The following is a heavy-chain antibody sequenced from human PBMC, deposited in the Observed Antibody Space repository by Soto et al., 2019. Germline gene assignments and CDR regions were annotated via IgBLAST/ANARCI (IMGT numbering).Heavy chain of an antibody. V-gene: IGHV1-69*02. CDR1: GGTFRTYS. CDR2: INPILDIA. D-gene: IGHD2-2*01. Sequence: QVQLVQSGAEVREPGSSVKVSCKASGGTFRTYSITWVRQAPGQGLEWMGKINPILDIANYPQKFQGRVTNPADKSTIIPYMGPHSLRCEDTAANCCARGPVVAVPDAMFTRPNWCDPWGQGTRVT. J-gene: IGHJ5*02. CDR3: ARGPVVAVPDAMFTRPNWCDP.